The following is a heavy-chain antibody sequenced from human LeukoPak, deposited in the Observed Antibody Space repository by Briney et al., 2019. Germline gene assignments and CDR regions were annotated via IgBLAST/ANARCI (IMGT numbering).Heavy chain of an antibody. J-gene: IGHJ6*02. CDR1: GFTFSSYS. D-gene: IGHD4-17*01. CDR2: ISSSSSYI. CDR3: ARAPHDYGDYGYYYYGMDV. Sequence: GGSLRLSCAASGFTFSSYSMNWVRQAPGEGLEWVSSISSSSSYIYYADSVKGRFTISRDNAKNSLYLQMNSLRAEDTAVYYCARAPHDYGDYGYYYYGMDVWGQGATVTVSS. V-gene: IGHV3-21*01.